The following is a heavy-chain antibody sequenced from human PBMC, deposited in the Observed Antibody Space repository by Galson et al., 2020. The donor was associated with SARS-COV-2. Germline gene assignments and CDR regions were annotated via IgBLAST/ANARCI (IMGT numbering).Heavy chain of an antibody. CDR3: ASGVGATGFDY. J-gene: IGHJ4*02. V-gene: IGHV3-30*04. D-gene: IGHD1-26*01. Sequence: GESLKISCAASGFTFSSYAMHWVRQAPGKGLEWVAVISYDGSNKYYADSVKGRFTISRDNSKNTLYLQMNSLRAEDTAVYYCASGVGATGFDYWGQGTLVTVSS. CDR1: GFTFSSYA. CDR2: ISYDGSNK.